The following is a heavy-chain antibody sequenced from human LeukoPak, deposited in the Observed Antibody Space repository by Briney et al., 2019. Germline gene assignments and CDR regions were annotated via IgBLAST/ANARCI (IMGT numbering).Heavy chain of an antibody. Sequence: SVKLSCKASGGTFSSYAISWVRQAPGQGLEWMGGIIPIFGTANYAQKFQGRVTITADESTSTTYMELSSLRSEDTAVYYCARDRNDEAFDIWGQGTMVTVSS. D-gene: IGHD1-1*01. J-gene: IGHJ3*02. V-gene: IGHV1-69*13. CDR2: IIPIFGTA. CDR1: GGTFSSYA. CDR3: ARDRNDEAFDI.